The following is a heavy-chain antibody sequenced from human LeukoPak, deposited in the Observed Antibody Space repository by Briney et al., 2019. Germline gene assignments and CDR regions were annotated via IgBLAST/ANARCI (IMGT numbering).Heavy chain of an antibody. CDR3: ARQDKNYFDY. CDR2: MSYDGSDK. J-gene: IGHJ4*02. CDR1: GFTLSSYT. V-gene: IGHV3-30*15. Sequence: GGSLRLSCAASGFTLSSYTMNWVRQAPGKGLEWVAVMSYDGSDKYYGDSVKGRFTISRDNSKNTLYLQMSSLRAEDTAVYYCARQDKNYFDYWGQGTLVTVSS.